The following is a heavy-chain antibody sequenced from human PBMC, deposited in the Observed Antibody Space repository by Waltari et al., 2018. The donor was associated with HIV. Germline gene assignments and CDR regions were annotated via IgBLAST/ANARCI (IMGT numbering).Heavy chain of an antibody. CDR1: GGSFSGYY. Sequence: HVQLQQWGAGLLKPSETLSLTCAVYGGSFSGYYWRWIRQPPGKGLEWIGEINHSGSTNYNRSLKSRVTISVDTSKNQFSLKLSSVTAADTAVYYCARDSGVGYGGLYYFDYWGQGTLVTVSS. CDR2: INHSGST. D-gene: IGHD4-17*01. V-gene: IGHV4-34*01. J-gene: IGHJ4*02. CDR3: ARDSGVGYGGLYYFDY.